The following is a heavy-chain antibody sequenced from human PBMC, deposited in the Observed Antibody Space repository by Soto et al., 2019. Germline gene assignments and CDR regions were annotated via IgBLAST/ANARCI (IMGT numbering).Heavy chain of an antibody. Sequence: GASVKVSCKASGYTFTSYDINWVRQATGQGLEWMGWMNPNSGNTGYAQKFQGRVTMTTNTSTSTAYMELNSLRSEDTAVYYCARDSPIGSTFSGYDGIDYWGQGTLVTVSS. CDR1: GYTFTSYD. CDR3: ARDSPIGSTFSGYDGIDY. V-gene: IGHV1-8*01. CDR2: MNPNSGNT. J-gene: IGHJ4*02. D-gene: IGHD5-12*01.